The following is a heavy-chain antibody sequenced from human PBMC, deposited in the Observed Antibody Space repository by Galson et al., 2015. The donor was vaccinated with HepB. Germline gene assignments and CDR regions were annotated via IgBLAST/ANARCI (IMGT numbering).Heavy chain of an antibody. CDR2: ITSTSTNI. D-gene: IGHD5-12*01. Sequence: SMRLSCAASGFRFSEYSMNWVRQAPGKGLEWVSYITSTSTNIYYVDSVRGRFTISRDNAKTSLFLQMNSLRDEDTAMYYCARGGWLGICKYWGQGTLVTVSS. CDR1: GFRFSEYS. V-gene: IGHV3-48*02. J-gene: IGHJ4*02. CDR3: ARGGWLGICKY.